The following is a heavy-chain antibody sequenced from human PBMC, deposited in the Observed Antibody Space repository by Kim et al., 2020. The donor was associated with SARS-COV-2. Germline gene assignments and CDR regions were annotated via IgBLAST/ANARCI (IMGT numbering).Heavy chain of an antibody. J-gene: IGHJ4*02. Sequence: SNSGLGTHYADSVWGRFTISRDNSKNTLFLQMTYLTAEDTAIYYCEASDYWGQGSLVTVSS. V-gene: IGHV3-23*01. CDR2: SNSGLGT. CDR3: EASDY.